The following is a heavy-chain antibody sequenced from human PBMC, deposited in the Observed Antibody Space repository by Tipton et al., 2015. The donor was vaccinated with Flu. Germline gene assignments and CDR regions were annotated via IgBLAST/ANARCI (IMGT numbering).Heavy chain of an antibody. CDR1: GGSISSSSYY. J-gene: IGHJ4*02. CDR3: ARGNAWRYYFDY. V-gene: IGHV4-39*07. D-gene: IGHD1-1*01. CDR2: IYYSGST. Sequence: TLSLTCTVSGGSISSSSYYWGWIRQPPGKGLEWIGSIYYSGSTYYNPSLKSRVTISVDTSKDQFSLKLSSVTAADTAVYYCARGNAWRYYFDYWGQGTLVTVSS.